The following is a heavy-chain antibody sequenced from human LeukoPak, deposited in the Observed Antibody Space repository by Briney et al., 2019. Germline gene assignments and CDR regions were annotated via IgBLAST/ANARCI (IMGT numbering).Heavy chain of an antibody. Sequence: GGSLRLSCATSGFTFSSYGMHWVRQAPGKGLEWVAVIWYDGSNKYYAGSVKGRFTISRDNSKNTLYLQMNSLRAEDTAVYYCARDRDGWFDPWGQGTLVTVSS. CDR3: ARDRDGWFDP. J-gene: IGHJ5*02. CDR2: IWYDGSNK. CDR1: GFTFSSYG. D-gene: IGHD5-24*01. V-gene: IGHV3-33*01.